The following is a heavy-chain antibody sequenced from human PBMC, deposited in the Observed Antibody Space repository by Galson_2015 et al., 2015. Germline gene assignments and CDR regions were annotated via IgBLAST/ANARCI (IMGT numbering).Heavy chain of an antibody. Sequence: QSGAEVKKPGASVKVSCKASGYTFTSYGISWVRQAPGQGLEWMGWISAYNGNTNYAQKLQGRVTMTTDTSTSTAYMELRSLRSDDTAVYYRARDCASITMISLVCYWGQGTLVTVSS. J-gene: IGHJ4*02. D-gene: IGHD3-22*01. CDR1: GYTFTSYG. CDR2: ISAYNGNT. CDR3: ARDCASITMISLVCY. V-gene: IGHV1-18*04.